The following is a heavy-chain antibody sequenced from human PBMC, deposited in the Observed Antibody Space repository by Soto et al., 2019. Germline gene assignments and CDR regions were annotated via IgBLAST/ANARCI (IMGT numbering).Heavy chain of an antibody. CDR2: ISESSSHI. CDR3: ARDGSKWLKYGYFDL. D-gene: IGHD5-12*01. V-gene: IGHV3-21*01. CDR1: GFTFSTYC. J-gene: IGHJ2*01. Sequence: EVQLVESGGGLVKPGGSLRLSCAASGFTFSTYCMNWVRQAPGRGLEWVSYISESSSHIYYGDSVRGRFIISRDNAKTSVYLQMNSLRAADTAVYYCARDGSKWLKYGYFDLWGRGTLVTVSS.